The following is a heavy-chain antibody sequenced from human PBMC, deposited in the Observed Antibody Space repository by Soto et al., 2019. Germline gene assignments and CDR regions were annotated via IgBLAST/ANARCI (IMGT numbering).Heavy chain of an antibody. CDR3: ARSSYYYDSSGYWYYFDY. Sequence: QLQLQESGSGLVKPSQTLSLTCAVSGGSISSGGYSWSWIRQPPGKGLEWIGYIYHSESTYYNPSLKSRVTISVDRSKNQFSLKLSSVTAADTAVYYCARSSYYYDSSGYWYYFDYWGQGTLVTVSS. V-gene: IGHV4-30-2*01. D-gene: IGHD3-22*01. CDR2: IYHSEST. CDR1: GGSISSGGYS. J-gene: IGHJ4*02.